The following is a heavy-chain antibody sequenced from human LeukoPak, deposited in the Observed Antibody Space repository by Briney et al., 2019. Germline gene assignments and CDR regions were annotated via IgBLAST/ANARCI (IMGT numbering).Heavy chain of an antibody. CDR3: AGASSNGVVIDATSFDL. V-gene: IGHV3-66*01. CDR2: IYRGGAT. J-gene: IGHJ4*02. CDR1: GFIGSDGY. D-gene: IGHD2-2*01. Sequence: GGSLRLSRAVSGFIGSDGYMNWVRQAPGKGLERLSVIYRGGATYYADSVKGRFIISRDSSKNTWHLQLNSLRAEDTAVYYCAGASSNGVVIDATSFDLWGQGTLVIVSS.